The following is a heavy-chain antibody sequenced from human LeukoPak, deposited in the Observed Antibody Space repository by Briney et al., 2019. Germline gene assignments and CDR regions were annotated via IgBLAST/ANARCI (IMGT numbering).Heavy chain of an antibody. V-gene: IGHV3-7*01. J-gene: IGHJ4*02. CDR2: IKQDGSEK. CDR1: GFTFSSYW. Sequence: PGGSLRLSCAASGFTFSSYWMSWVRQAPGKGLEWVANIKQDGSEKYYVDSVKGRFTISRDNAKNSLYLQMNSLRAEDTAVYYCARAMSTVTTNFDYWGQGTLVTVSS. D-gene: IGHD4-17*01. CDR3: ARAMSTVTTNFDY.